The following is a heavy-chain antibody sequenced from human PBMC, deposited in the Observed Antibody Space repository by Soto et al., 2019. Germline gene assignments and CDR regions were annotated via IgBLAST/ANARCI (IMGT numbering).Heavy chain of an antibody. Sequence: QVQLVQSGAEVKKPGSSVKVSCKASGGTFSSYAISWVRQAPGQGLEWMGGIIPSFGTANYAQKFQGRVTSTADESTSTAYMELSSLRSEDTAVYYCARADNYDFWSGYYTNNWFDPWGQGTLVTVSS. CDR1: GGTFSSYA. V-gene: IGHV1-69*01. CDR2: IIPSFGTA. J-gene: IGHJ5*02. D-gene: IGHD3-3*01. CDR3: ARADNYDFWSGYYTNNWFDP.